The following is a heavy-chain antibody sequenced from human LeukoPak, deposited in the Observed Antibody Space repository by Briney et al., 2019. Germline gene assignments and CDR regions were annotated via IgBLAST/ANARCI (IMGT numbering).Heavy chain of an antibody. CDR3: AREDGSGKFDY. CDR1: GGSVSSGSYH. Sequence: SETLSLTCTVSGGSVSSGSYHWSWIRQPPGKGLEWIGYIYYSGSTNYNPSLKSRVTISVDTSKNQFSLKLSSVTAADTAVYYCAREDGSGKFDYWGQGTLVTVSS. J-gene: IGHJ4*02. D-gene: IGHD3-10*01. V-gene: IGHV4-61*01. CDR2: IYYSGST.